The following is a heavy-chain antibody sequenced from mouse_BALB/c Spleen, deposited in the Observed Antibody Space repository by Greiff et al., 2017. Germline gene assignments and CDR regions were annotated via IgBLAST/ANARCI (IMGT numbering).Heavy chain of an antibody. D-gene: IGHD1-2*01. CDR3: AREGHHYYGSLYYYAMDY. J-gene: IGHJ4*01. CDR1: GFSLTSYG. Sequence: QVQLKESGPGLVAPSQSLSITCTVSGFSLTSYGVHWVRQPPGKGLEWLGVIWAGGSTNYNSALMSRLSISKDNSKSQVFLKMNSLQTDDTAMYYCAREGHHYYGSLYYYAMDYWGQGTSVTVSS. V-gene: IGHV2-9*02. CDR2: IWAGGST.